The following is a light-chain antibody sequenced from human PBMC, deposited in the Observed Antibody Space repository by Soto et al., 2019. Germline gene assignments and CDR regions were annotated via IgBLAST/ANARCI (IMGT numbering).Light chain of an antibody. Sequence: DIVMTQSPDSLAVSLGERATINCRSSQSVLYNSNNKNYLAWYQQKPGQPPKLLIYWASMRESGVPDRFSGSGSGTEFTLTISSLQAEDLAVYYCQQYYSTPYTFGQGTKLEIK. V-gene: IGKV4-1*01. CDR1: QSVLYNSNNKNY. CDR3: QQYYSTPYT. CDR2: WAS. J-gene: IGKJ2*01.